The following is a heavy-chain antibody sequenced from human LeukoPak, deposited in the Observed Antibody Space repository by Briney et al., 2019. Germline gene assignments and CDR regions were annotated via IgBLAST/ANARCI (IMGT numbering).Heavy chain of an antibody. CDR3: ARRLPLIVGATGGDY. CDR2: NNPNSGGT. J-gene: IGHJ4*02. CDR1: GYTFTGYY. Sequence: ASVKVSCKASGYTFTGYYMHWVRQAPGQGLEWMGWNNPNSGGTNYAQKFQGRVTMTRDTSISTAYMELSRLRSDDTAVYYCARRLPLIVGATGGDYWGQGTLVTVSS. D-gene: IGHD1-26*01. V-gene: IGHV1-2*02.